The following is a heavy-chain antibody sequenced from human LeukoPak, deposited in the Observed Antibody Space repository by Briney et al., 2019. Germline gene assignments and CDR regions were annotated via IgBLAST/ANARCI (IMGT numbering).Heavy chain of an antibody. Sequence: ASVKVSCKASGYTFTSYGISWVRRAPGQGLEWMGWISAYNGNTNYAQKFQGRVTMTRDTSISTAYMELSRLKSDDTAVYYCARVSSSNWYTPYFDCWGQGTLVTVSS. CDR1: GYTFTSYG. D-gene: IGHD6-13*01. CDR2: ISAYNGNT. J-gene: IGHJ4*02. V-gene: IGHV1-18*01. CDR3: ARVSSSNWYTPYFDC.